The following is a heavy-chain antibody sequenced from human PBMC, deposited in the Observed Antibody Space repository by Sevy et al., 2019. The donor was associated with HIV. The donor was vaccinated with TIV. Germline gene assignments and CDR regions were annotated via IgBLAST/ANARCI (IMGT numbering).Heavy chain of an antibody. Sequence: GGSLRLSCAASEFTFSNYYMTWIRQAPGKGLEWISYISGRSSYTNYADSVRGRFTISRDNTKNLLYLQMNSLGVEDTAVYYCARSRSNYADYYFDYWGHGTLVTVSS. CDR3: ARSRSNYADYYFDY. D-gene: IGHD4-17*01. J-gene: IGHJ4*01. CDR2: ISGRSSYT. V-gene: IGHV3-11*06. CDR1: EFTFSNYY.